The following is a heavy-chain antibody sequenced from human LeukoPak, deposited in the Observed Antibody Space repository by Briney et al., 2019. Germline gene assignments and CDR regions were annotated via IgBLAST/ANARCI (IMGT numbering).Heavy chain of an antibody. Sequence: ASVKVSCKASGGTFSSYAISWVRQAPGQGLEWMGRIIPILGIANYAQKFQGRVTITADKSTSTAYMELSSLRSEDTAVYYCARERYCSCTSCYEDYWGQGPVVTVSS. D-gene: IGHD2-2*01. CDR2: IIPILGIA. CDR1: GGTFSSYA. V-gene: IGHV1-69*04. J-gene: IGHJ4*02. CDR3: ARERYCSCTSCYEDY.